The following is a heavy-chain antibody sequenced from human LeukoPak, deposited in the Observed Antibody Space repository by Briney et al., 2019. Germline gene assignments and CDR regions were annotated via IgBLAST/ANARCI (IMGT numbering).Heavy chain of an antibody. CDR3: ARGVCSGGCSYGLFNY. D-gene: IGHD2-15*01. V-gene: IGHV4-34*01. Sequence: SETLSLTCAAYGVSFSGYYWSWIRQPPGKGLEWIGEINHSGSTNYNPSLKSRVTISVDTAKIQFSLKLSSVTAADTAVYYCARGVCSGGCSYGLFNYWGQGTLVTVSS. J-gene: IGHJ4*02. CDR1: GVSFSGYY. CDR2: INHSGST.